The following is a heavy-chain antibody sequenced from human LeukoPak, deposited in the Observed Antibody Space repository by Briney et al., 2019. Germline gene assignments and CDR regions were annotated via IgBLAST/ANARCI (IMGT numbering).Heavy chain of an antibody. CDR3: ARAPYYDFWSGRAHYYYYGMDV. D-gene: IGHD3-3*01. CDR1: GASVTSHH. J-gene: IGHJ6*02. Sequence: SETLSLTCTVSGASVTSHHWSWIRQSPDKGLEWIGYIYYSGSTNYNPSLKSRVTMSVDTSKNQFSLKLSSVTAADTAVYYCARAPYYDFWSGRAHYYYYGMDVWGQGTTVTVSS. V-gene: IGHV4-59*02. CDR2: IYYSGST.